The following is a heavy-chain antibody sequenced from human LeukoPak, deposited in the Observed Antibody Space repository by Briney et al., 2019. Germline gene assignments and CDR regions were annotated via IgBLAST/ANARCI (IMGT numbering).Heavy chain of an antibody. CDR1: GFTFSNAW. CDR3: TSQRYDYVWGSDDAFDI. Sequence: PWGSLRLSCAASGFTFSNAWMSWVRQAPGKGLEWVGRIKSKTDGGTTDYAAPVKGRFTISRDDSKNTLYLQMNSLKTEGTAVYYCTSQRYDYVWGSDDAFDIWGQGTMVTVSS. V-gene: IGHV3-15*01. CDR2: IKSKTDGGTT. J-gene: IGHJ3*02. D-gene: IGHD3-16*01.